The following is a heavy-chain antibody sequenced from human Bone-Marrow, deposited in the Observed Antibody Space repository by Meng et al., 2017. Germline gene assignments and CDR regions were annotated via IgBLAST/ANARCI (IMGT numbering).Heavy chain of an antibody. V-gene: IGHV1-2*06. CDR3: ARDYDSSGYSWFDP. CDR2: INPNSGGT. D-gene: IGHD3-22*01. CDR1: GYTFTGYY. J-gene: IGHJ5*02. Sequence: ASVKVSCKASGYTFTGYYMHWVRQAPGQGLEWMGRINPNSGGTNYAQKFQGRVTMTRDTSISTAYMELSRLRSDDTAVYYCARDYDSSGYSWFDPWGQGTLVTVSS.